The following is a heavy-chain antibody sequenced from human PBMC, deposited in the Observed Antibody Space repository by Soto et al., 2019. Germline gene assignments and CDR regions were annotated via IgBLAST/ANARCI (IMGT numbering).Heavy chain of an antibody. CDR1: GFTFSSYG. D-gene: IGHD1-26*01. CDR2: ISYDGSNK. Sequence: ESVGGVVQPGRSLRLSCAASGFTFSSYGMHWVRQAPGKGLEWVAVISYDGSNKYYADSVKGRFTISRDNSKNTLYLQMNSLRAEDTAVYYCARSPYSVSYLAYFDYWGQGTLVTVSS. CDR3: ARSPYSVSYLAYFDY. V-gene: IGHV3-30*03. J-gene: IGHJ4*02.